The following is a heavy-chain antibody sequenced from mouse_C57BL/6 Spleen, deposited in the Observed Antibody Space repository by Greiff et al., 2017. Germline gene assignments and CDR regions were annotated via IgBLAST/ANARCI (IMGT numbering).Heavy chain of an antibody. Sequence: VQLQQPGAELVRPGSSVKLSCKASGYTFTSYWMHWVKQRPIQGLEWIGNIDPSDSDTHYNQKFKDKATLTVDKSSSTAYMQLSSLKSEDSAVYYCAREGATVVASDYWGQGTTLTVSS. J-gene: IGHJ2*01. CDR1: GYTFTSYW. D-gene: IGHD1-1*01. CDR3: AREGATVVASDY. CDR2: IDPSDSDT. V-gene: IGHV1-52*01.